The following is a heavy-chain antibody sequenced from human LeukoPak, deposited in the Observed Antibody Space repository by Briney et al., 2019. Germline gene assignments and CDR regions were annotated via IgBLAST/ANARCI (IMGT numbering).Heavy chain of an antibody. Sequence: PGRSLRLSCAASGFTFSSYGMHWVRQAPGKGLEWVAVIWYDGSNKYYADSVKGRFTISRDNSKNTLYLQMNSLRAEDTAVYYCARGNLRGYSYGYDLDYWGQGTLVTVSS. CDR2: IWYDGSNK. CDR3: ARGNLRGYSYGYDLDY. CDR1: GFTFSSYG. D-gene: IGHD5-18*01. V-gene: IGHV3-33*01. J-gene: IGHJ4*02.